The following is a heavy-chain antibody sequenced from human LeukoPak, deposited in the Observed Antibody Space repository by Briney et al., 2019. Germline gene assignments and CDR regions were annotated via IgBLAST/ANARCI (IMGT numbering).Heavy chain of an antibody. Sequence: PGGSLRLSCAASGFTFSSYWMNWVRQAPGKGLEWVAVISYDGSYKYYTESVKGRFTISRDSSKNTLYLQMDSLRAEDTAVYYCARDRGYFDNSAYYPTPHYYYGMDVWGQGTTVTVSS. CDR2: ISYDGSYK. D-gene: IGHD3-22*01. CDR3: ARDRGYFDNSAYYPTPHYYYGMDV. CDR1: GFTFSSYW. V-gene: IGHV3-30*03. J-gene: IGHJ6*02.